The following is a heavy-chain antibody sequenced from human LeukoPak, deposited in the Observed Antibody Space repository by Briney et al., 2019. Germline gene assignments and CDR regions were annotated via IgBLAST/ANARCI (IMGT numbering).Heavy chain of an antibody. J-gene: IGHJ4*02. V-gene: IGHV3-48*04. D-gene: IGHD6-19*01. CDR2: ISSSGSTI. CDR3: ARAAVAGLYFDY. CDR1: GFTFSSYS. Sequence: GGSLRLSCAASGFTFSSYSMNWVRQAPGKGLEWVSYISSSGSTIYYADSVKGRFTISRDNAKNSLYLQMNSLRAEDTAVYYCARAAVAGLYFDYWGQGTLVTVSS.